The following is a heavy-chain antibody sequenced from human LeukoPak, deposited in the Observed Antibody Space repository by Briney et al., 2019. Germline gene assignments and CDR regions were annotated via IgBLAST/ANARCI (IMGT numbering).Heavy chain of an antibody. CDR1: GGSISSYY. CDR2: IYYSGST. D-gene: IGHD3/OR15-3a*01. J-gene: IGHJ3*02. V-gene: IGHV4-59*01. Sequence: SETLSLTCTVSGGSISSYYWSWIRQPPGKGLGWIGYIYYSGSTNYNPSLKSRVTISVDTSKNQFSLKLSSVTAADTAVYYCARDRREGLGYDAFDIWGQGTMVTVSS. CDR3: ARDRREGLGYDAFDI.